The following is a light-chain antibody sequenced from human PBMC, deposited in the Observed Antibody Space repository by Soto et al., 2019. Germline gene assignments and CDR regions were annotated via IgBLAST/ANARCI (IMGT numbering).Light chain of an antibody. Sequence: QSVLTQPPSVSGAPGQRVTISCTWSSSNIGAGYDVHWYQQLPGTAPKLLIYGNSNRPSGVPDRFSGSKSGTSASLAITGLQAEDEADDYCQSYDSSLSGVVFGGGTKLTVL. CDR1: SSNIGAGYD. CDR2: GNS. J-gene: IGLJ2*01. CDR3: QSYDSSLSGVV. V-gene: IGLV1-40*01.